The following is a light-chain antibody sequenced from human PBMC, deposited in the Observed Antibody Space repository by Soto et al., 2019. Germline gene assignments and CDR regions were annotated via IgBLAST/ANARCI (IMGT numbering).Light chain of an antibody. V-gene: IGKV3-11*01. CDR2: DAS. CDR1: QSVSSY. Sequence: EIVLTQSPATLSLSPGERVTLSCRASQSVSSYLAWYQQKPGQAPRLLIYDASNRATGIPARLSGSGSGTDFTLTISSLEPEDFAVYHCQQRSNWPFTFGGGTKVEIK. J-gene: IGKJ4*01. CDR3: QQRSNWPFT.